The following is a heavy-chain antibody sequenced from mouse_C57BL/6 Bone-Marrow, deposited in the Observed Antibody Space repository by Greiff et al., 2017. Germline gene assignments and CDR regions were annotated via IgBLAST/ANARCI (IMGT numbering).Heavy chain of an antibody. V-gene: IGHV3-6*01. CDR2: ISYDGSN. CDR3: ARDRGGGLLYDY. D-gene: IGHD2-12*01. Sequence: EVHLVESGPGLVKPSQSLSLTCSVTGYSITSGYYWNWIRQFPGNKLEWMGYISYDGSNNYNPSLKNRISITRDTSKNQFFLKLNSVTTEDTATYYWARDRGGGLLYDYWGQGTTLTVSS. J-gene: IGHJ2*01. CDR1: GYSITSGYY.